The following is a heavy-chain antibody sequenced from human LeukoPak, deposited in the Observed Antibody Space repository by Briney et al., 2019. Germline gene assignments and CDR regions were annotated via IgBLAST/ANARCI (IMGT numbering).Heavy chain of an antibody. CDR1: GFTFSSYG. CDR2: IWYDGSNK. CDR3: AKGFQTYGELSFDG. Sequence: PGRSLRLSCAASGFTFSSYGMHWVRQAPGKGLEWVAVIWYDGSNKYYADSVKGRFTISRDNSKNTLYLQMNSLRADDTAVYYCAKGFQTYGELSFDGWGQGTLVAVSS. D-gene: IGHD4-17*01. J-gene: IGHJ4*02. V-gene: IGHV3-33*06.